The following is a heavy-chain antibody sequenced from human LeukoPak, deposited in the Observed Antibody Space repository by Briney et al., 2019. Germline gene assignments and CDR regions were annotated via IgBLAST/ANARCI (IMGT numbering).Heavy chain of an antibody. Sequence: SQTLSPTCAVSGGSISRGGYSWSWIRQPPGKGLEWIGYIYHSGSTYYNPSLKSRVTISVDRSKNQFSLKLSSVTAADTAVYYCARGVNYGSGSYYLSPWFDPWGQGTLVTVSS. J-gene: IGHJ5*02. CDR2: IYHSGST. CDR1: GGSISRGGYS. CDR3: ARGVNYGSGSYYLSPWFDP. V-gene: IGHV4-30-2*01. D-gene: IGHD3-10*01.